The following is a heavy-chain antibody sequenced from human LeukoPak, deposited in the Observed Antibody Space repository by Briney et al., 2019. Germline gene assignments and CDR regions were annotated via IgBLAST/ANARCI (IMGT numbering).Heavy chain of an antibody. Sequence: GGSLRLSCAVSGFTFSTYSMNWVRQAPGKGLEWVSYISSSSSTIYYADSVKGRFTISRDNAKNSLYLQMNSLRDEDTAVYYCAKDSDYYHSSGYYYAYFPHWGQGTLVTVSS. CDR3: AKDSDYYHSSGYYYAYFPH. D-gene: IGHD3-22*01. J-gene: IGHJ1*01. CDR1: GFTFSTYS. CDR2: ISSSSSTI. V-gene: IGHV3-48*02.